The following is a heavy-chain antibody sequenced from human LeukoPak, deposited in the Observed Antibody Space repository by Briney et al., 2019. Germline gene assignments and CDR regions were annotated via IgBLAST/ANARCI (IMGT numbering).Heavy chain of an antibody. CDR3: ARDLDYGSGSGYYFDY. J-gene: IGHJ4*02. V-gene: IGHV1-18*01. Sequence: GASVKVSCKASGYTFTSYGISWVRQAPGQGLEWMGWISAYNGNTNYAQKFQGRVTMTTDTSTSTAYMELSSLRSEDTAVYYCARDLDYGSGSGYYFDYWGQGTLVTVSS. CDR1: GYTFTSYG. D-gene: IGHD3-10*01. CDR2: ISAYNGNT.